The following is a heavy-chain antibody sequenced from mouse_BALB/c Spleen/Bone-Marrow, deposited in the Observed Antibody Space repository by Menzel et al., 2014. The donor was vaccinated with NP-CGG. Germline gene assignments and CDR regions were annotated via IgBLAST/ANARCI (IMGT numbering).Heavy chain of an antibody. CDR1: GFNIKDSY. D-gene: IGHD2-2*01. V-gene: IGHV14-3*02. CDR2: IDPANGNP. Sequence: EVQFQQSGAELVKPGASVKLSCTASGFNIKDSYMHWVKQRPEQGLEWIGRIDPANGNPKYDSKFQGKATITADRSSNTAYLQRSSLTAEDTAVYYCSSYVYVYNLDYWGQGTPRTGSS. J-gene: IGHJ2*01. CDR3: SSYVYVYNLDY.